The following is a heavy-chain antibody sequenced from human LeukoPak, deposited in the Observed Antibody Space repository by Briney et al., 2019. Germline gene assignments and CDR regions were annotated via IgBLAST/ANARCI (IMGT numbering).Heavy chain of an antibody. CDR3: AGTYYADFGTTYSLDY. J-gene: IGHJ4*02. D-gene: IGHD4-17*01. Sequence: PGGSLRLFCAASGFTFSFYSMNWVRQAPGKGLEWVSSIHSTYHYIYYGESVKGRFSISRDNAKNSLYLQMNSLRAEDTAVYYCAGTYYADFGTTYSLDYWGQGTLVTVSS. CDR2: IHSTYHYI. CDR1: GFTFSFYS. V-gene: IGHV3-21*01.